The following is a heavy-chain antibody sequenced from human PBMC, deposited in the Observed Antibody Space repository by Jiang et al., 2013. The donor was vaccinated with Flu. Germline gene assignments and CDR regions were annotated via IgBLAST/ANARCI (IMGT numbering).Heavy chain of an antibody. Sequence: GSGLVKPPETLALTCTVSGGSISSSAYYWGWIRQPPGGGLEWIGTTYSSGSTYYNPSLRSRVTMSVDTSKNQFSLELSSVTAADTAVYYCARQGEIYYGSGSYSRFVYWGQGTLVTVS. CDR1: GGSISSSAYY. J-gene: IGHJ4*02. V-gene: IGHV4-39*07. CDR2: TYSSGST. D-gene: IGHD3-10*01. CDR3: ARQGEIYYGSGSYSRFVY.